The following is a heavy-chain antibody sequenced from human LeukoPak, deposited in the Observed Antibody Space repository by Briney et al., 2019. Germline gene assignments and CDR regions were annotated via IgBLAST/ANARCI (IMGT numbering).Heavy chain of an antibody. CDR2: ISTYNGDT. D-gene: IGHD6-25*01. CDR1: GYTFNTYG. CDR3: LRDAQRPRLTPDY. Sequence: ASVTVSCKASGYTFNTYGISWVRQAPGQGLEWMGWISTYNGDTNYVQNLQGRVTMTTDTSTSTAYMELMSLRSDDTAVYYCLRDAQRPRLTPDYWGQGTLVTVSS. V-gene: IGHV1-18*01. J-gene: IGHJ4*02.